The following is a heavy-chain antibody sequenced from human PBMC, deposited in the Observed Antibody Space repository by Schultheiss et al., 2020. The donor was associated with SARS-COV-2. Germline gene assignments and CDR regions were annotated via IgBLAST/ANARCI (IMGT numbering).Heavy chain of an antibody. Sequence: SETLSLTCTVSGGSISSGDYYWSWIRQPPGKGLEWIGRVYPSGSTNYNPSLKSRVTMSADMSNNQFSLKLSSVTAADTAVYYCARDLNDFWSGYFFYYGMDVWGQGTTVTVSS. CDR2: VYPSGST. V-gene: IGHV4-61*08. D-gene: IGHD3-3*01. J-gene: IGHJ6*02. CDR3: ARDLNDFWSGYFFYYGMDV. CDR1: GGSISSGDYY.